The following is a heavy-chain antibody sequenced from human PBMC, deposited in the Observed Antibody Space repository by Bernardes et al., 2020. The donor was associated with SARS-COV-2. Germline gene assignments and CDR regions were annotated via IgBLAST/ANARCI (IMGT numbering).Heavy chain of an antibody. D-gene: IGHD2-21*02. CDR1: GSTFNSYA. Sequence: GGSLRLSCAASGSTFNSYAVHWVRQAPGRGLEWVSAINWNGDSTAYADSVKGRFSISRDNAKNSLFLQMNSLRAEDTALYYCARGGVYCGGDCRHGMDVWGQGTTVTVSS. CDR2: INWNGDST. V-gene: IGHV3-20*04. J-gene: IGHJ6*02. CDR3: ARGGVYCGGDCRHGMDV.